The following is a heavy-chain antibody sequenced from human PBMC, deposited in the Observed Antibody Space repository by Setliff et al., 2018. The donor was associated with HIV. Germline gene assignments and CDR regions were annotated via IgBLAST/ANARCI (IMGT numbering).Heavy chain of an antibody. D-gene: IGHD1-26*01. CDR1: GGSLTNYY. CDR3: ARLAGSGNSWGYFDY. CDR2: NYTSGNT. J-gene: IGHJ4*02. Sequence: PSETLSLTCTVSGGSLTNYYWSWIRQPPGKGLEWIGHNYTSGNTNYNPSLNSRLLISLYMSKNQFSLRLRSVTVADTAVYFCARLAGSGNSWGYFDYWGQGSLVTVSS. V-gene: IGHV4-4*09.